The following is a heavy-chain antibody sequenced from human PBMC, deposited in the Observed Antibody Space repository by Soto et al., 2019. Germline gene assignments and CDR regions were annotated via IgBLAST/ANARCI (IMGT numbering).Heavy chain of an antibody. CDR1: GGSISSGDYY. Sequence: SETLSLTCTVSGGSISSGDYYWSWIRQPPGKGLEWIGYIYYSGSTHYNPSLKSRVTISVDTSKNQFSLKLTSVTAADTAVYYCARDKITGLFDYWGQGTLVTXSS. J-gene: IGHJ4*02. D-gene: IGHD2-8*02. CDR2: IYYSGST. V-gene: IGHV4-30-4*01. CDR3: ARDKITGLFDY.